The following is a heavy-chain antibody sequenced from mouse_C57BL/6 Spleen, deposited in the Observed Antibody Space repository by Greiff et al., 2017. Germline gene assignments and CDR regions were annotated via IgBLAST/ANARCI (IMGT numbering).Heavy chain of an antibody. CDR3: AREGYYGSSSAWFAY. Sequence: QVQLQQSGPGLVQPSQSLSITCTVSGFSLTSYGVHWVRQSPGKGLEWLGVIWSGGSTGYNAAFISRLSISKDNSKSQVFLKMNSLQADDTAIYYCAREGYYGSSSAWFAYWGQGTLVTVSA. CDR2: IWSGGST. V-gene: IGHV2-2*01. D-gene: IGHD1-1*01. CDR1: GFSLTSYG. J-gene: IGHJ3*01.